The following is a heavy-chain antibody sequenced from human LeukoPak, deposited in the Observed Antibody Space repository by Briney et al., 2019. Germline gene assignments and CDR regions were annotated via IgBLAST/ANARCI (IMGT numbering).Heavy chain of an antibody. Sequence: PSETLSLTCAVYGGSFSGYYWSWIRQPPGKGLEWIGEINHSGSTNYNPSLKSRVTISVDTSKNQFSLKLSSVTAADTAVYYCARGGHGTATRFDYWGQGTLVTVSS. CDR2: INHSGST. V-gene: IGHV4-34*01. CDR3: ARGGHGTATRFDY. J-gene: IGHJ4*02. D-gene: IGHD5-18*01. CDR1: GGSFSGYY.